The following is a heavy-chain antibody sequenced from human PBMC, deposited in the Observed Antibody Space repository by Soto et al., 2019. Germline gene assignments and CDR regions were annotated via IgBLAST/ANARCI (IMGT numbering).Heavy chain of an antibody. CDR1: GGTFSSYT. CDR3: ARSAESPKDPTNWFDP. J-gene: IGHJ5*02. CDR2: IIPILGIA. V-gene: IGHV1-69*02. Sequence: SVKVSCKASGGTFSSYTISWVRQAPGQGLEWMGRIIPILGIANYAQKFQGRVTITADKSTSTAYMELSSLRSEDTAVYYCARSAESPKDPTNWFDPWGQGTLVTVSS.